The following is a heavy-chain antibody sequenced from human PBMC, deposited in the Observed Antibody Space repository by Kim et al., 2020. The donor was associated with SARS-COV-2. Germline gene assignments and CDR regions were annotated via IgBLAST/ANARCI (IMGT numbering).Heavy chain of an antibody. V-gene: IGHV1-46*01. Sequence: KFQGRVTMTRDTSTSTVYMELSSLRSEDTAVYYCARELRRGYYDSSGFDYWGQGTLVTVSS. J-gene: IGHJ4*02. D-gene: IGHD3-22*01. CDR3: ARELRRGYYDSSGFDY.